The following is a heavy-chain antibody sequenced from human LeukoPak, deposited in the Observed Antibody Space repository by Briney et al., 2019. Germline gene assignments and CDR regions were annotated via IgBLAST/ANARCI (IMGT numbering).Heavy chain of an antibody. Sequence: PGGSLRLSCAASGFTFSSYSMNSVRQAPGKGLEWVSSISTSSSYIYYADSVKGRFTISRDNAKNSLYLQMNSLRAEDTAVYYCARDGGSGSQSAGYWGQGTLVTVSS. J-gene: IGHJ4*02. CDR3: ARDGGSGSQSAGY. V-gene: IGHV3-21*01. CDR2: ISTSSSYI. D-gene: IGHD3-10*01. CDR1: GFTFSSYS.